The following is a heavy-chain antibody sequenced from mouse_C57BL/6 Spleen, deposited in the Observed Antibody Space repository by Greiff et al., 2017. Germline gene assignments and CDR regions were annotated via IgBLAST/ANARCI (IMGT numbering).Heavy chain of an antibody. CDR2: INPNNGGT. J-gene: IGHJ2*01. CDR1: GYTFTDYY. D-gene: IGHD1-1*01. CDR3: ARPVVAYYFDY. V-gene: IGHV1-26*01. Sequence: EVQLQQSGPELVKPGASVKISCKASGYTFTDYYMNWVKQSHGKSLEWIGDINPNNGGTSYNQKFKGKATLTVDKSSSTAYMELRSLTSEDSAVXYCARPVVAYYFDYWGQGTTLTVSS.